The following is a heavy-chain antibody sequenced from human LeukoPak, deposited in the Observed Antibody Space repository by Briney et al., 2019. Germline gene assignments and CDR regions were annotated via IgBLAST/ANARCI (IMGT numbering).Heavy chain of an antibody. J-gene: IGHJ4*02. CDR2: INWNGGST. V-gene: IGHV3-20*04. Sequence: GGSLRLSCAASGFTFDDYGMSWVRQAPGKGLEWVSGINWNGGSTGYADSVKGRFTISRDNAKNSLYLQMNSLRAEDTALYYCARVGGSYDFWSGTGFDYWGQGTLVTVSS. CDR1: GFTFDDYG. CDR3: ARVGGSYDFWSGTGFDY. D-gene: IGHD3-3*01.